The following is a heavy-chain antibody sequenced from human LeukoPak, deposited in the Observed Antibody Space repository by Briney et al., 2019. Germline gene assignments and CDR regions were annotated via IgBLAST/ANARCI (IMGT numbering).Heavy chain of an antibody. D-gene: IGHD6-25*01. CDR1: GGSISGYY. J-gene: IGHJ4*02. CDR2: IHYIVNT. Sequence: SETLSLTCTVSGGSISGYYWSWIRQPPGKGREWIAYIHYIVNTNYNPSLKNRVPVSVDTSKTQSSLRLSSVTAADTAVYYCARHTRKGAAEVMDFWGQGTLVTVSS. V-gene: IGHV4-59*08. CDR3: ARHTRKGAAEVMDF.